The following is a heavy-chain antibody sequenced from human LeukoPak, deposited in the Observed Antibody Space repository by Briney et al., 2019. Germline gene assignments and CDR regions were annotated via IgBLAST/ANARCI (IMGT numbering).Heavy chain of an antibody. Sequence: KTGGSLRLSCAASGFDFSRYNILWVRQAPGKGLEWVSSISSNSGYIYYADSVKGRFTISRDNAKKSVFLHMNSLRVDDTAVYYCARDLIFDLAPPVWDQGTTVFVSS. CDR2: ISSNSGYI. D-gene: IGHD3-3*01. CDR3: ARDLIFDLAPPV. J-gene: IGHJ6*02. CDR1: GFDFSRYN. V-gene: IGHV3-21*01.